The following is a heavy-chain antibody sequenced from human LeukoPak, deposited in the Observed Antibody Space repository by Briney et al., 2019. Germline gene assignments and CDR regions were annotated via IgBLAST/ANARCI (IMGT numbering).Heavy chain of an antibody. D-gene: IGHD3-3*01. J-gene: IGHJ4*02. Sequence: KTSETLSLTCTVSGGSISSYYWSWIRQPPGKRLEWIGHICYSGSTNYNPSLKSRVTISVDTSKNQFPLKLSSVTAADTAVYYCASRSSIWSGYQDTLYYFDSWGQGTLVTVSS. CDR2: ICYSGST. V-gene: IGHV4-59*01. CDR3: ASRSSIWSGYQDTLYYFDS. CDR1: GGSISSYY.